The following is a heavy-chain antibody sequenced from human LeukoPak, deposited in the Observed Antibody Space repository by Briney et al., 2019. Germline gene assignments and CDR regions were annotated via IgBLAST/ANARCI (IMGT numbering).Heavy chain of an antibody. CDR1: GGTFSSYA. CDR2: IIPILGTA. Sequence: SVKVSCKASGGTFSSYAISWVRQAPGQGLEWMGRIIPILGTANYAQKFQGRATITTDESTSTAYMGLSSLRSEDTAVYYCARPHGDYYGSGSAAFDIWGQGTMVTVSS. J-gene: IGHJ3*02. CDR3: ARPHGDYYGSGSAAFDI. D-gene: IGHD3-10*01. V-gene: IGHV1-69*11.